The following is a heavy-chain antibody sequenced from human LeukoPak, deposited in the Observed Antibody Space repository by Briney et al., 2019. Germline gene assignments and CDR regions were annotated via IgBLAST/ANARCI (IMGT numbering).Heavy chain of an antibody. Sequence: SETLSLTCTVSGGSISSSSYYWAWNRQSQGKGLEWVVSINYSGSTYYNPSLRSRVTISVDMSKNQFSLNVSSVTAADTAVYYCARETRSGGSLLRGNWFDPWGQGTLVTVSS. CDR1: GGSISSSSYY. CDR3: ARETRSGGSLLRGNWFDP. J-gene: IGHJ5*02. CDR2: INYSGST. D-gene: IGHD2-15*01. V-gene: IGHV4-39*07.